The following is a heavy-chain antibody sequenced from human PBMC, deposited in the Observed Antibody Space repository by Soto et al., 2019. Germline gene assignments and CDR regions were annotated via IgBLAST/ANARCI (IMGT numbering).Heavy chain of an antibody. Sequence: GASVKVSCKASGYTFTSYDINWVRQATGQGLEWMGWMNPNSGNTGYAQKFQGRVTMTRNTSISTAYMELSSLRSEDTAVYYCARAGFTMVRGRRSVNWFDPWGQGTLVTVSS. CDR2: MNPNSGNT. V-gene: IGHV1-8*01. CDR1: GYTFTSYD. J-gene: IGHJ5*02. D-gene: IGHD3-10*01. CDR3: ARAGFTMVRGRRSVNWFDP.